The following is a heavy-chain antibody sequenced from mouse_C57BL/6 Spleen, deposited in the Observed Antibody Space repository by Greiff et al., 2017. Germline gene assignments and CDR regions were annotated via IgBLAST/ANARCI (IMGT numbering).Heavy chain of an antibody. V-gene: IGHV2-9-1*01. CDR3: ARREVYGYYAMDY. CDR1: GFSLTSYA. J-gene: IGHJ4*01. CDR2: IWTGGGT. D-gene: IGHD1-1*02. Sequence: VMLVESGPGLVAPSQSLSITCTVSGFSLTSYAISWVRQPPGKGLEWLGVIWTGGGTNYNSALKSRLSISKDNSKSQVFLKMNSLQTDDTARYYCARREVYGYYAMDYWGQGTSVTVSS.